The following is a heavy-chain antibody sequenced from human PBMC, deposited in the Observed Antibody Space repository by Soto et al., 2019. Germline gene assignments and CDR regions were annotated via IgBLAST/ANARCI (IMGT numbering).Heavy chain of an antibody. D-gene: IGHD3-22*01. CDR1: GGSFSGYY. CDR3: ARVGRDYYDSSGYYYSVLGY. J-gene: IGHJ4*02. Sequence: PSETLSLTCAVYGGSFSGYYWSWIRRPPGKGLEWIGEINHSGSTNYNPSLKSRVTISVDTSKNQFSLKLSSVTAADTAVYYCARVGRDYYDSSGYYYSVLGYWGQGTLVTSP. CDR2: INHSGST. V-gene: IGHV4-34*01.